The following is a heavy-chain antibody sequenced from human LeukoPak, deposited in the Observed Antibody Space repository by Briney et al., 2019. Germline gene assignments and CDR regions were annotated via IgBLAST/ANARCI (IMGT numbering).Heavy chain of an antibody. CDR2: ISYDGSNK. D-gene: IGHD2-8*02. CDR3: ARASVGWWHDRPYYMDV. CDR1: GFTFFNYA. Sequence: GGSLRLSCVASGFTFFNYAMSWVRQAPGKGLEWVAVISYDGSNKYYADSVKGRFTISRDNSKNTLYLQMNSLRAEDTAVYYCARASVGWWHDRPYYMDVWGKGTTVTVSS. V-gene: IGHV3-30*03. J-gene: IGHJ6*03.